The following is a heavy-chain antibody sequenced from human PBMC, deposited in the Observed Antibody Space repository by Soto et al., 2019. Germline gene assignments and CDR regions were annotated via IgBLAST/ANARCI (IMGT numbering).Heavy chain of an antibody. CDR2: ISSSGSTI. J-gene: IGHJ5*02. V-gene: IGHV3-11*01. CDR1: GFTFSDYY. CDR3: ARDPDYSTNWFDP. D-gene: IGHD4-4*01. Sequence: GGSLRLSCAASGFTFSDYYMSWIRQAPGKGLEWVSYISSSGSTIYYADSVKGRFTISRDNAKNSLYLQMNSLRAEDTAAYYCARDPDYSTNWFDPWGQGTLVTVSS.